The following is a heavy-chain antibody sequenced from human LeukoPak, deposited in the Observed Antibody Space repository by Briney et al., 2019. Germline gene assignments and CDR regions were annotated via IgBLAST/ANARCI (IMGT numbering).Heavy chain of an antibody. V-gene: IGHV3-23*01. CDR3: AKPPVAVAGQDPDY. Sequence: GGSLRLSCAASGFTYSSYAMSWVRQAPGKGLEWVSAVSGSGGSTYYADSVKGRFTISRDNSKNTLYLQMNSLRAEDTAVYYCAKPPVAVAGQDPDYWGQGTLVTVSS. CDR2: VSGSGGST. CDR1: GFTYSSYA. J-gene: IGHJ4*02. D-gene: IGHD6-19*01.